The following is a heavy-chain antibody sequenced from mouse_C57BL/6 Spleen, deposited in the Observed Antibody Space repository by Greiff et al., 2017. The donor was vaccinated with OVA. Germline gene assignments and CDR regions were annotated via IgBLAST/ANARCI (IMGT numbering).Heavy chain of an antibody. J-gene: IGHJ1*03. Sequence: QVQLQQPGAELVKPGASVKLSCKASGYTFTSYWMQWVKQRPGQGLEWIGEIDPSDSYTNYTQKFKGKATLTVDTSSSTAYMQLSSLTSEDSAVYYCARPAYVEVWGTGTTVTVSS. CDR3: ARPAYVEV. CDR1: GYTFTSYW. CDR2: IDPSDSYT. V-gene: IGHV1-50*01.